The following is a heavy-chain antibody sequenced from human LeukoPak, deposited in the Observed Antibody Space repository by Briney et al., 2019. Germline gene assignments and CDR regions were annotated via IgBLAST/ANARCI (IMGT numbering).Heavy chain of an antibody. CDR3: ASVAQKLERIAVAGTSEWRANWYFDL. Sequence: PSETLSLTCTDPGGSISTYYWSWIRQPAGKGLEWIGRIYSSGSTNYNPSLKSRVTMSVDTSKNQFSLKLRSVTAADTAVYYCASVAQKLERIAVAGTSEWRANWYFDLWGRGTLVTVSS. V-gene: IGHV4-4*07. D-gene: IGHD6-19*01. CDR2: IYSSGST. CDR1: GGSISTYY. J-gene: IGHJ2*01.